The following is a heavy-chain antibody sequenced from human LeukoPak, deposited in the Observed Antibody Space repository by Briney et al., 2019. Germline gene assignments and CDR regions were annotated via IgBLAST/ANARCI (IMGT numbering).Heavy chain of an antibody. CDR3: ARDIKQWLVRPDAFDI. Sequence: ASVKVSCKASGYTFTSYYMHWVRQAPGQGLEWMGIINPSGGSTSYAQKFQGRVTMTRVTSTSTVYMELSSLRSEDTAVYYCARDIKQWLVRPDAFDIWGQGTMVTVSS. CDR1: GYTFTSYY. V-gene: IGHV1-46*03. D-gene: IGHD6-19*01. CDR2: INPSGGST. J-gene: IGHJ3*02.